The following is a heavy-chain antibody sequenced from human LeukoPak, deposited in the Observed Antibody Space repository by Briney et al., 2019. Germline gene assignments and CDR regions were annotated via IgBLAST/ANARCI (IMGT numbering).Heavy chain of an antibody. CDR2: IYTSGST. CDR3: ARIMVSDYYGSGSYYGGYYFDY. J-gene: IGHJ4*02. Sequence: PSETLSLTCAVSGGSISSYYWSWIRQPPGKGLEWIGYIYTSGSTNYNPSLKSRVTISVDTSKNQFSLKLSSVTAADTAVYYCARIMVSDYYGSGSYYGGYYFDYWGQGTLVTVSS. V-gene: IGHV4-4*09. D-gene: IGHD3-10*01. CDR1: GGSISSYY.